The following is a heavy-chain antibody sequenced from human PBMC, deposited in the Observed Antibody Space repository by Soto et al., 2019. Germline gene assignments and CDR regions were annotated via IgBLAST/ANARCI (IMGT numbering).Heavy chain of an antibody. Sequence: GGSLRLSCAASGFTFSSYAMHWVRQAPGKGLEWVAVISYDGSNKYYADSVKGRFTISRDNSKNTLYLQMNSLRAEDTAVYYCARAYGSSWYYFGYWGQGTLVTVSS. CDR2: ISYDGSNK. CDR3: ARAYGSSWYYFGY. D-gene: IGHD6-6*01. V-gene: IGHV3-30-3*01. J-gene: IGHJ4*02. CDR1: GFTFSSYA.